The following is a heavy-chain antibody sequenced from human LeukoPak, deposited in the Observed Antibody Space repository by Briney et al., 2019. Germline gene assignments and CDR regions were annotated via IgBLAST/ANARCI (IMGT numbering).Heavy chain of an antibody. J-gene: IGHJ4*02. CDR3: AGGVYGPTTNY. CDR1: GFTFSSYE. D-gene: IGHD1-1*01. Sequence: GGSLRLSCAASGFTFSSYEMNWVRQAPGKGLEWVSYISSSGSTIYYADSVKGRFTISRDNAKNSLYLQMNSLRAEDTAVYYCAGGVYGPTTNYWGQGTLVTVSS. V-gene: IGHV3-48*03. CDR2: ISSSGSTI.